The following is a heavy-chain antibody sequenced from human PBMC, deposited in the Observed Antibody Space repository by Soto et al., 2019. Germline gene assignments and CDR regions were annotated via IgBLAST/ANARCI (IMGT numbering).Heavy chain of an antibody. CDR3: AKERSSHHGRYFDY. CDR1: GFTFSSYG. Sequence: GGSLKLSCAASGFTFSSYGMHWVRQAQGKGLEWVAVISYDGSNKYYEDPVKGRFTISRDNSKNTLYLQMNSLRAEDTAVYYCAKERSSHHGRYFDYWGQGTLVTVSS. D-gene: IGHD6-6*01. J-gene: IGHJ4*02. CDR2: ISYDGSNK. V-gene: IGHV3-30*18.